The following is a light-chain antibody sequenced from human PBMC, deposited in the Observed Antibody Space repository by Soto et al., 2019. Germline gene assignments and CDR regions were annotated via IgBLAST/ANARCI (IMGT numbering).Light chain of an antibody. J-gene: IGKJ5*01. CDR2: GAS. Sequence: DIQMTQSPSSVSASVGDRVTITCRASQDIGSWLAWYQQKPGKAPDLLIYGASSWQSGVPSRFYGSESGTYFTLTISSLQPEDFATYYCQQGGSFPITFGQGTRLEIK. CDR1: QDIGSW. V-gene: IGKV1-12*01. CDR3: QQGGSFPIT.